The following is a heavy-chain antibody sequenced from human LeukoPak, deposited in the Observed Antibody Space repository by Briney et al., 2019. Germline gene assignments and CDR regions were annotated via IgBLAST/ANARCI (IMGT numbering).Heavy chain of an antibody. J-gene: IGHJ5*02. V-gene: IGHV1-69*01. CDR1: VGTFSSYA. D-gene: IGHD6-13*01. Sequence: SSVTVSCKASVGTFSSYAISWLRQPPGQGLAWLGGINPIFGTANYAQKFQGRVTITADESTSTAYMELCSLRSEDTGVYYCARDPRYSSSWYERGWFDPWGEGTLVTVSS. CDR2: INPIFGTA. CDR3: ARDPRYSSSWYERGWFDP.